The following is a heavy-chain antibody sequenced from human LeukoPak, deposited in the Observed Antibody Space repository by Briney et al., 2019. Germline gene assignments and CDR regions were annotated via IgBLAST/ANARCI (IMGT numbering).Heavy chain of an antibody. J-gene: IGHJ4*02. Sequence: SETLSLTCTVSGGSISSSSYYWGWIRQPPGRGLGWIGSIYYSGSTYYNPSLKSRVTISVDTSKNQFSLRLSSVTAADTAVYYCARRDYGSGSYYPFDYWGQGTLVTVSS. CDR1: GGSISSSSYY. CDR3: ARRDYGSGSYYPFDY. D-gene: IGHD3-10*01. V-gene: IGHV4-39*01. CDR2: IYYSGST.